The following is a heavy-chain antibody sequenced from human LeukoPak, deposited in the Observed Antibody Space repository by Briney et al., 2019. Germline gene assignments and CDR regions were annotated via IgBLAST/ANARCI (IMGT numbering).Heavy chain of an antibody. D-gene: IGHD6-13*01. CDR1: GFTVSSNY. CDR2: IYSDGNT. CDR3: ARDVREQLPPRWSYYYMDV. J-gene: IGHJ6*03. Sequence: PGGSLRLSCAASGFTVSSNYMSWVRQAPGKGLEWVSIIYSDGNTYYADSVKGRFIISRDNSKNTLYLQMNSLRAEDTAVYYCARDVREQLPPRWSYYYMDVWGKGTTVTISS. V-gene: IGHV3-66*01.